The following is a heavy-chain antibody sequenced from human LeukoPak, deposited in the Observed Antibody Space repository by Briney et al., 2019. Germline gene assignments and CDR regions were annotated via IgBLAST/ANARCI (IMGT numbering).Heavy chain of an antibody. V-gene: IGHV1-24*01. CDR3: ATSPYYYDSSGYLSWSGAFDI. Sequence: GASVKVSCKVSGYTLTELSMHWVRQAPGKGLEWMGGFDPEDGETIYAQKFQGRVTMTEDTSTDTAYMELSSLRSEDTAVYYCATSPYYYDSSGYLSWSGAFDIWGQGTMVTVSS. CDR1: GYTLTELS. CDR2: FDPEDGET. D-gene: IGHD3-22*01. J-gene: IGHJ3*02.